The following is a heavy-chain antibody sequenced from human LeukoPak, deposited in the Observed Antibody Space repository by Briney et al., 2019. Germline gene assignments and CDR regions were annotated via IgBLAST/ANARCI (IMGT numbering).Heavy chain of an antibody. CDR1: GGSFRGYY. CDR3: ARDGIAVAGIGKGWFDP. V-gene: IGHV4-38-2*02. D-gene: IGHD6-19*01. CDR2: IYHSGST. J-gene: IGHJ5*02. Sequence: PSETLSLTCAVYGGSFRGYYWGWIRQPPGKGLEWIGSIYHSGSTYYNPSLKSRVTISIDTSKNQFSLKLSSVTAADTAVYYCARDGIAVAGIGKGWFDPWGQGTLVTVSS.